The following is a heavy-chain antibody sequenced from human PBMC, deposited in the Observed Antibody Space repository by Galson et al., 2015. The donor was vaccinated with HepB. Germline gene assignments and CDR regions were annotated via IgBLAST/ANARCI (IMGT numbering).Heavy chain of an antibody. V-gene: IGHV1-18*01. CDR2: ISAYDGNT. CDR3: ARHDGPGGAFDS. Sequence: SVKVSCKASGYTFTSYGISWVRQAPGQGLEWMGWISAYDGNTNYAQKLQGRVTMATDTSTSTAYMELRSLRSDDTAVYYCARHDGPGGAFDSWGQGTMVTVSS. CDR1: GYTFTSYG. D-gene: IGHD5-24*01. J-gene: IGHJ3*02.